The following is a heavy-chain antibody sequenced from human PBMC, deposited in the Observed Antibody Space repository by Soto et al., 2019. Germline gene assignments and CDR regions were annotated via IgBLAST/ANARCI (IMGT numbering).Heavy chain of an antibody. CDR1: GGSISGYY. J-gene: IGHJ4*02. CDR2: IHYSGST. Sequence: VQLQESGPGLVKPSETLSLTCTVSGGSISGYYWSWIRQSPGKGLEWIGYIHYSGSTNYNPSLKRRVTISVDTSKNQRALKLSSVTAADTAVYYCARGSAAGTKSPFDYWGQGTLVTVSS. D-gene: IGHD6-13*01. V-gene: IGHV4-59*01. CDR3: ARGSAAGTKSPFDY.